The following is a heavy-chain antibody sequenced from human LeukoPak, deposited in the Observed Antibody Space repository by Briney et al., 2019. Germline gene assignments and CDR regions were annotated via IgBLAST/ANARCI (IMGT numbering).Heavy chain of an antibody. Sequence: PGRSLRLSCAASGFTFSSFGMHWVRQAPGKGLEWVAVISYDGSNKYYADSVKGRFTISRDNSKNTLYLQMNSLRAEDTAVYYCAKDHQGGIAAAGIENYFDYWGQGTLVTVSS. J-gene: IGHJ4*02. CDR2: ISYDGSNK. D-gene: IGHD6-13*01. CDR3: AKDHQGGIAAAGIENYFDY. CDR1: GFTFSSFG. V-gene: IGHV3-30*18.